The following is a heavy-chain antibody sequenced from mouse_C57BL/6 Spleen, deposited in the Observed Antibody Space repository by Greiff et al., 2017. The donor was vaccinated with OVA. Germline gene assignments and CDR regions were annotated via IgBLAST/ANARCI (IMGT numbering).Heavy chain of an antibody. CDR3: ARDGNYKVAYAC. CDR2: ISDGGSYT. J-gene: IGHJ3*01. D-gene: IGHD2-1*01. CDR1: GFTFSSYA. V-gene: IGHV5-4*01. Sequence: EVKLMESGGGLVKPGGSLKLSCAASGFTFSSYAMSWVRQTPEKRLEWVATISDGGSYTYYPDNVKGRFTISRDNAKNNLYLQMSHLKSEDTAMYYCARDGNYKVAYACWGQGTLVTVAA.